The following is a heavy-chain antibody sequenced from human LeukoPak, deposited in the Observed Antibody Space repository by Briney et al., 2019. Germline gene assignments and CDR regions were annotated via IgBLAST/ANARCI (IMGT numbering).Heavy chain of an antibody. J-gene: IGHJ4*02. CDR3: ANDPYCGGDCYFDY. V-gene: IGHV3-21*04. CDR2: ISSSSSYI. D-gene: IGHD2-21*02. Sequence: GGSLRLSCAASGFTFSSYSMNWVRQAPGKGLEWVSSISSSSSYIYYADSVKGRFTISRDNAKNSLYLQMNSLRAEDTAVYYCANDPYCGGDCYFDYWGQGTLVTVSS. CDR1: GFTFSSYS.